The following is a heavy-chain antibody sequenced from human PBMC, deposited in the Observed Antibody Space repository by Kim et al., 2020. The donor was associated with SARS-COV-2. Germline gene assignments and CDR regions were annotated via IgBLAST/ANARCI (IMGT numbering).Heavy chain of an antibody. CDR3: ARDMGDSGSYYFGMDV. J-gene: IGHJ6*02. Sequence: SETLSLTCTVSGGSISSYYWSWIRQPAGKGLEWIGRIYTSGSTNYNPSLKSRVTMSVDTSKNQFSLKLSSVTAADTAVYYCARDMGDSGSYYFGMDVWGQGTTVTVSS. V-gene: IGHV4-4*07. CDR2: IYTSGST. D-gene: IGHD1-26*01. CDR1: GGSISSYY.